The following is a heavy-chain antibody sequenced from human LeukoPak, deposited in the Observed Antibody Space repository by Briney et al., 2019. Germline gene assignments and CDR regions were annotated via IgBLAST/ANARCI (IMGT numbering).Heavy chain of an antibody. D-gene: IGHD6-13*01. CDR2: ISSSSSYI. CDR3: ARDRNLYSSPLDY. CDR1: GFTFSSYS. V-gene: IGHV3-21*01. Sequence: PGGSLRLSCAASGFTFSSYSMNWVRQAPGKGLEWVSSISSSSSYIYYADSVKGRFTISRDSAKNSLYLQMNSLRAEDTAVYYCARDRNLYSSPLDYWGQGTLVTVSS. J-gene: IGHJ4*02.